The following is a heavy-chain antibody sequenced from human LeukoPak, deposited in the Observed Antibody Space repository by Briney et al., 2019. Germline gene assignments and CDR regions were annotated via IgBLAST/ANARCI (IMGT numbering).Heavy chain of an antibody. J-gene: IGHJ4*02. CDR1: GFTFSSYS. D-gene: IGHD3-3*01. CDR3: ARVRDFWSGKRPFDY. CDR2: ISSSSSYI. V-gene: IGHV3-21*01. Sequence: PGGSLRLRCAASGFTFSSYSMNWVRQAPGKGLEWVSSISSSSSYIYYADSVKGRFTISRDNAKNSLYLQMSSLRAEDTAVYYCARVRDFWSGKRPFDYWGQGTLVTVSS.